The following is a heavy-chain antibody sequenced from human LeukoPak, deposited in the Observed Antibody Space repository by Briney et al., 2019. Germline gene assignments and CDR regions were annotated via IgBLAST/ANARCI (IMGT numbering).Heavy chain of an antibody. CDR2: IYYSGST. Sequence: SETLSLTCTVSGGSISSYYWSWIRQPPGKGLEWIGYIYYSGSTNYNPSLKSRVTISVDTSKNQFSLKLSSVTAADTAVYYCARGSYSSSAGAFDIWGQGTMVTVSS. V-gene: IGHV4-59*01. J-gene: IGHJ3*02. CDR1: GGSISSYY. D-gene: IGHD6-6*01. CDR3: ARGSYSSSAGAFDI.